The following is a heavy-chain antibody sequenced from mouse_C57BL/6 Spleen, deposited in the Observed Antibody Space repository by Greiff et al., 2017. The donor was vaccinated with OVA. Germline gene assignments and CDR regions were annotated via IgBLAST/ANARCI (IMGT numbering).Heavy chain of an antibody. CDR3: ARVDDCDWFAY. CDR1: GFTFSDYY. CDR2: INYDGSST. J-gene: IGHJ3*01. Sequence: EVQRVESEGGLVQPGSSMKLSCTASGFTFSDYYMAWVRQVPEKGLEWVANINYDGSSTYYLDSLKSRFIISRDNAKNILYLQMSSLKSEDTATYYCARVDDCDWFAYWGQGTLVTVSA. D-gene: IGHD2-4*01. V-gene: IGHV5-16*01.